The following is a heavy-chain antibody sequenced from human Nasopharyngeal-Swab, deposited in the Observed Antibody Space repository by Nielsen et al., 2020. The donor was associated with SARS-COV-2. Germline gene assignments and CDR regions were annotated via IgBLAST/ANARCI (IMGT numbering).Heavy chain of an antibody. J-gene: IGHJ6*03. Sequence: SETLSLTCTVSGDSISSYYWAWIRQPPGKGLEWLGSTNYNPSLTSRVTISVDTSKNKISLRLTSVTAADTAIYYCARRGRIPVYGTSDDFYYYLDVWGKGTRVTVSS. CDR3: ARRGRIPVYGTSDDFYYYLDV. CDR1: GDSISSYY. CDR2: T. D-gene: IGHD6-19*01. V-gene: IGHV4-59*08.